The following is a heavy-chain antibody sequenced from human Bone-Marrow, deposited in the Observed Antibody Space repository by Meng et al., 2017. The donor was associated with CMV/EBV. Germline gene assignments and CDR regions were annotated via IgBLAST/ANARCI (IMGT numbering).Heavy chain of an antibody. CDR2: ISGSGDST. V-gene: IGHV3-23*01. J-gene: IGHJ2*01. D-gene: IGHD1/OR15-1a*01. Sequence: CAAPGCAFSASGMGWVRMAPGKGLEWVSTISGSGDSTYSADSVQGRFTISRDNSKNTLYLQMNSLRAEDTALYYCAKGRTWYFAFWGRGTLVTVSS. CDR3: AKGRTWYFAF. CDR1: GCAFSASG.